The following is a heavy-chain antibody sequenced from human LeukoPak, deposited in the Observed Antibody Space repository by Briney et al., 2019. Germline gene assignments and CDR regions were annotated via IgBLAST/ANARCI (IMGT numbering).Heavy chain of an antibody. CDR3: ARGLRYYYYMDV. V-gene: IGHV4-59*01. Sequence: SETLSLTCTVSGGSISSYYWSWIRQPPGKGLEWIGYVSYSGTTNYNPSLKSRATISVDTSRNQFSLEVTSVTAADTAVYYCARGLRYYYYMDVWGKGTTVTVSS. CDR2: VSYSGTT. D-gene: IGHD3-10*01. CDR1: GGSISSYY. J-gene: IGHJ6*03.